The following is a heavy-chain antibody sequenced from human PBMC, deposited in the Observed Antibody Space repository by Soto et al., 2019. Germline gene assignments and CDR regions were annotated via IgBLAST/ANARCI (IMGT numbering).Heavy chain of an antibody. D-gene: IGHD2-15*01. CDR2: VTADGGT. V-gene: IGHV3-23*01. CDR1: GFTVSSHA. CDR3: APHVFCSCGSCQYDACAI. Sequence: EVQVLESGGGLVQPGGSLRLSCEGSGFTVSSHAMTWIRQAPGKGPEWVSTVTADGGTYYSDSVKGRFAMSIDTSVNILYYQVNSLGAEDTAGYCCAPHVFCSCGSCQYDACAIRGQGTMVTVSS. J-gene: IGHJ3*02.